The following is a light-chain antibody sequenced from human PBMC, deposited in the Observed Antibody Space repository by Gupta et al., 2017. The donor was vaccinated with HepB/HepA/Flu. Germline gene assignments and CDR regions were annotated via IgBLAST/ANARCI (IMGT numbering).Light chain of an antibody. Sequence: NVLTQSPGTLSLSPGERVTLSCRATQSLNNDYLAWYQQKPGQAPRLLIYGASIRATGISDRFSGSGSGTDFTLTISRRESEDFAMYYCQQYGGSPLYTFGQGTXLEIK. CDR1: QSLNNDY. CDR3: QQYGGSPLYT. V-gene: IGKV3-20*01. CDR2: GAS. J-gene: IGKJ2*01.